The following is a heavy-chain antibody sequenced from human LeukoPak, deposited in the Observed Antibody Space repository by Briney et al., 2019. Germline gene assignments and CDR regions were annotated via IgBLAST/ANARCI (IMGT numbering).Heavy chain of an antibody. J-gene: IGHJ4*02. CDR1: GFTFSCYS. D-gene: IGHD1-26*01. CDR2: ISSSSSTI. CDR3: ARDRGGSYSAIDY. V-gene: IGHV3-48*04. Sequence: GGSLRLSCAASGFTFSCYSMNWVRQAPGKGLEWVSFISSSSSTIYYADSVKGRFTISRDNAKNSLYLQMNSLRAEDTAVYYCARDRGGSYSAIDYWGQGTLVTVSS.